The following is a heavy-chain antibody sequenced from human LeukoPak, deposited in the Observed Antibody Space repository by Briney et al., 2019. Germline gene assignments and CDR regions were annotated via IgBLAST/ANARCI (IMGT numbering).Heavy chain of an antibody. V-gene: IGHV4-39*01. CDR2: IYYSGST. D-gene: IGHD4-17*01. J-gene: IGHJ6*02. CDR3: ARLKDDGDSYYYYGMDV. Sequence: SETLSLTCTVSGGSFSSSSYYWGWIRQPPGKGLEWIRSIYYSGSTYYNPSLKSRVTISINTSKNQFSLILSSVTAADTAVYYCARLKDDGDSYYYYGMDVWGQGTTVTVSS. CDR1: GGSFSSSSYY.